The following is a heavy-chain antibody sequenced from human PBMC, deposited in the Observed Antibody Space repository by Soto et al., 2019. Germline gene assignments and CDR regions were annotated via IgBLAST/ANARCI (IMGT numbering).Heavy chain of an antibody. CDR3: ARGTVIGIAVAGTSDYYYYGMDV. D-gene: IGHD6-19*01. CDR2: INPTSGGT. J-gene: IGHJ6*02. Sequence: ASVKVSCKASGYTFTGYYMHWVRQAPGQGLEWMGWINPTSGGTNYAQKFQGWVTMTRDTSISTAYMELSRLRSDDTAVYYCARGTVIGIAVAGTSDYYYYGMDVWGQGTTVTVSS. CDR1: GYTFTGYY. V-gene: IGHV1-2*04.